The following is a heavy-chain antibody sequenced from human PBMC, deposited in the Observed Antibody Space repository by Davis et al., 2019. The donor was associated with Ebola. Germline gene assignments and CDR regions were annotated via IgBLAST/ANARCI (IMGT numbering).Heavy chain of an antibody. CDR3: ARVGTSEYYDYGMDV. CDR1: GYTFTRYG. CDR2: ISGYSGDT. V-gene: IGHV1-18*01. Sequence: AASVKVSCKASGYTFTRYGISWLRQAPGQGLEWMGWISGYSGDTNHAQKFQGRVTMTTDTSTSTAYMELRSLRSDDTAVYYCARVGTSEYYDYGMDVWGQGTTVTVSS. J-gene: IGHJ6*02. D-gene: IGHD2-2*01.